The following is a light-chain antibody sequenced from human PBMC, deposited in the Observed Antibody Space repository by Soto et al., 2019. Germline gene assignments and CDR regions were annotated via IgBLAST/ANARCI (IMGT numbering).Light chain of an antibody. CDR2: YFS. V-gene: IGLV2-14*01. Sequence: SRPGYVCGSRWPSFHHSSTGNSSEVGGYNYVSWYQQQPSKAPQLMIYYFSNRPSWGSNFLSGFRSFYKATLTISLLQAEEEVNYYCTSYTSGRALNAFGPGTKVTAL. CDR1: SSEVGGYNY. CDR3: TSYTSGRALNA. J-gene: IGLJ1*01.